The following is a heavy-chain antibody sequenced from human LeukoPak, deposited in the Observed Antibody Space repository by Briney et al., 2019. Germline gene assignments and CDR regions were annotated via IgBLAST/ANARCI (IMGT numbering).Heavy chain of an antibody. CDR1: GGTFSSYA. V-gene: IGHV1-69*05. CDR3: ARGRTYIYYYYMDA. D-gene: IGHD2-15*01. J-gene: IGHJ6*03. Sequence: SVKVSCKASGGTFSSYAISWVRQAPGQGLEWMGGIIPIFSTANYAQKFQGRVTITTDESTSTAYMELSSLRSEDTAVYYCARGRTYIYYYYMDAWGKGTTVTVSS. CDR2: IIPIFSTA.